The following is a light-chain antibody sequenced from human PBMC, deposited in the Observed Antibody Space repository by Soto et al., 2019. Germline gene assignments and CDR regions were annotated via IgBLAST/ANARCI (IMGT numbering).Light chain of an antibody. CDR1: SSDVGGYNY. V-gene: IGLV2-8*01. J-gene: IGLJ2*01. CDR2: EVN. CDR3: SSYAGSNNLGV. Sequence: QSVLTQPPSASGSPGQSVTISCTGTSSDVGGYNYVSWYQQHPGRAPKLMIYEVNKRPSGVPDRFSGSKSGNTASLTVSGLQPEDEADYYCSSYAGSNNLGVFGGGTQLTVL.